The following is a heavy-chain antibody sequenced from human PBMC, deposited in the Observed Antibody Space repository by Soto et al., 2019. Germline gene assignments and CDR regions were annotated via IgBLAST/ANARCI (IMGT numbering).Heavy chain of an antibody. V-gene: IGHV3-23*01. CDR2: ISGSGGST. CDR3: AKALSSGWYSSAFDI. D-gene: IGHD6-19*01. Sequence: EVQLLESGGGLVQPGGSLRLSCAASGFTFISYAMSCVRQAPGMWLERVSAISGSGGSTYYADSVKGRFTISRDNSKNTLYLQRKSLRAEDTAVYYCAKALSSGWYSSAFDIWCQGTMVTVSS. J-gene: IGHJ3*02. CDR1: GFTFISYA.